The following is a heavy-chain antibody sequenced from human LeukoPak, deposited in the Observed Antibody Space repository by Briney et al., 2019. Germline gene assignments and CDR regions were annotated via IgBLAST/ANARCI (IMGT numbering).Heavy chain of an antibody. CDR3: ARHVVGATTNNWFDP. Sequence: SETLSLTCTVSGGPISSYYWSRIRQPPGKGLEWIGYIYYSGSTNYNPSLKSRVTISVDTSKNQFSLKLSSVTAADTAVYYCARHVVGATTNNWFDPWGQGTLVTVSS. CDR1: GGPISSYY. D-gene: IGHD1-26*01. J-gene: IGHJ5*02. CDR2: IYYSGST. V-gene: IGHV4-59*08.